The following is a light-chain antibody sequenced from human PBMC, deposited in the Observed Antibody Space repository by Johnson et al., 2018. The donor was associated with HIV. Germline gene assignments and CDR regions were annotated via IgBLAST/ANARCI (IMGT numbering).Light chain of an antibody. CDR2: ENN. V-gene: IGLV1-51*02. Sequence: HSVLTQPPSVSAAPGQKVTISCSGSSSNIGNNYVSWYQQLPGTAPKLLIYENNKRPSGIPDRFSGSKSGTSATLGITGLPTGDEADYYCGTWDSSLSAAFGTGTKVTVL. CDR3: GTWDSSLSAA. CDR1: SSNIGNNY. J-gene: IGLJ1*01.